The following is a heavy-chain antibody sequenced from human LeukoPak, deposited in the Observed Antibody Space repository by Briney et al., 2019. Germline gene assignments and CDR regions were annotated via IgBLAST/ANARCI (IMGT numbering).Heavy chain of an antibody. V-gene: IGHV3-30-3*01. D-gene: IGHD1-26*01. CDR3: ARGSYSGSFRGDY. CDR1: GFTFSSYA. CDR2: ISYDGSNK. Sequence: GGSLRLSCAASGFTFSSYAMHWVRQAPGKGLEWVAVISYDGSNKYYADSVKGRFTISRDNSKDTLYLQMNSLRAEDTAVYYCARGSYSGSFRGDYWGQGTLVTVSS. J-gene: IGHJ4*02.